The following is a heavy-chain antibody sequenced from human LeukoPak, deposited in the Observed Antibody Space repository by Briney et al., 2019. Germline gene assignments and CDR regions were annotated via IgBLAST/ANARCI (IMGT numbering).Heavy chain of an antibody. CDR2: ISWNGVRA. CDR3: ARVRGEAPFDY. V-gene: IGHV3-20*04. D-gene: IGHD3-10*01. J-gene: IGHJ4*02. Sequence: GGSLRLSCAASGFTFGDYAMSWVRQPPGKGLEWLSGISWNGVRAGYADSVKGRFTISRDNAKNSLYLQMNSLRADDTAIYYCARVRGEAPFDYWGLGTLVTVSS. CDR1: GFTFGDYA.